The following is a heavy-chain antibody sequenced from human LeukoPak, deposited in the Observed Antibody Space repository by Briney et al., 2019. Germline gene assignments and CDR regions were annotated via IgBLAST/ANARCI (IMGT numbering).Heavy chain of an antibody. CDR2: ISSSSSTI. CDR1: GFTFSSYS. Sequence: GGTLRLSCAASGFTFSSYSMNWVRQAPGKGLEWVSYISSSSSTIYYADSVKGRFTISRDNAKNSLYLQMNSLRAEDTAVYYCAREEGLAVAPQYGMDVWGQGTTVTVPS. CDR3: AREEGLAVAPQYGMDV. D-gene: IGHD6-19*01. V-gene: IGHV3-48*01. J-gene: IGHJ6*02.